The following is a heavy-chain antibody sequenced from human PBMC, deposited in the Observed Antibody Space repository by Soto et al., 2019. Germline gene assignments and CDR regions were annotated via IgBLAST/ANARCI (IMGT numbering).Heavy chain of an antibody. CDR1: GFTFSVYA. CDR2: ISGSGDST. CDR3: ATALYGGFTY. V-gene: IGHV3-23*01. Sequence: EVRLLESGGGLVQPGGSLRLSCAASGFTFSVYAMSWVRQAPGKGLEWVSGISGSGDSTHYADSVKGRFTVSRDNSKSMLYLQTNRLRAEDTAIYYCATALYGGFTYWGQGTRVTVSS. D-gene: IGHD3-10*01. J-gene: IGHJ4*02.